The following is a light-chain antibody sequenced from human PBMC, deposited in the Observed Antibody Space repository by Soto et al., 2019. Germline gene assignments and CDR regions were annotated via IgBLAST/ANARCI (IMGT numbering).Light chain of an antibody. CDR3: QKYNSAPLT. CDR1: EGIANY. Sequence: DIQMTQCPSSLSASVGDRVSITCRASEGIANYLAWYQQRPGKVPKLLIYATSTLQPGVPSRFSGSGSGTDFSLTISSLQPEDVATYYCQKYNSAPLTFGGGTKVEIK. V-gene: IGKV1-27*01. CDR2: ATS. J-gene: IGKJ4*01.